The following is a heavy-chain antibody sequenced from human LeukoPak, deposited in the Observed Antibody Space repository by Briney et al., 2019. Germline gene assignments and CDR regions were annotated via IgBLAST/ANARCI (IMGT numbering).Heavy chain of an antibody. V-gene: IGHV3-23*01. CDR3: AKGIWPNRIPQQLVLDS. J-gene: IGHJ5*02. D-gene: IGHD6-13*01. Sequence: GGSLRLSCAASGFTFSSYAMSWVRQAPGKGLEWVSAISGSGGSTYYADSVKGRFTISRDNSKNTLYLQMNSLRAEDTAVYYCAKGIWPNRIPQQLVLDSWGQGTLVTVSS. CDR2: ISGSGGST. CDR1: GFTFSSYA.